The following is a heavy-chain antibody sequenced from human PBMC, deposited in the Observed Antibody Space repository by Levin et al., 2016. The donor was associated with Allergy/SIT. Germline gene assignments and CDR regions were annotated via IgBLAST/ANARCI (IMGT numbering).Heavy chain of an antibody. J-gene: IGHJ4*02. CDR3: AKLQRVVVPATRPDY. V-gene: IGHV3-23*01. CDR2: ISGSGRST. Sequence: GESLKISCAASGFTFSNYAMNWVRQTPGKGLEWVSAISGSGRSTYYADSVKGRFTISRDNSKNTLYLQMNSLRAEDTAVYYCAKLQRVVVPATRPDYWGQGTLVTVSS. D-gene: IGHD2-2*01. CDR1: GFTFSNYA.